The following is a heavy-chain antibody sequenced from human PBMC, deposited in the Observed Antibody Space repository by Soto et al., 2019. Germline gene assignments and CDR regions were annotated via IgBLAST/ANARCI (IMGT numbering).Heavy chain of an antibody. Sequence: PSETLSLTCTVSGGSISSSTYYWGWMRQPPGKGLEWIGSIFNSGNTYYSPSLKSRVTISVDTSKNQFSLKLSSVTAADTAVYYCARRERAAGTDWWFDPWGQGTLVTVSS. D-gene: IGHD6-13*01. J-gene: IGHJ5*02. CDR1: GGSISSSTYY. CDR2: IFNSGNT. CDR3: ARRERAAGTDWWFDP. V-gene: IGHV4-39*01.